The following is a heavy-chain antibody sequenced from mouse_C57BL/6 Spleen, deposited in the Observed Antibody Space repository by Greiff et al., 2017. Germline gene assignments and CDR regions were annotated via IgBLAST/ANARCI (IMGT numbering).Heavy chain of an antibody. D-gene: IGHD4-1*01. CDR3: ARQGGTGVFAY. Sequence: EVKLMESGGGLVKPGGSLKLSCAASGFTFSSYTMSWVRQTPEKRLEWVATISGGGGNTYYPDSVKGRFTISRDNAKNTLYLQMSSLRSEDTALYYCARQGGTGVFAYWGQGTLVTVSA. CDR2: ISGGGGNT. V-gene: IGHV5-9*01. CDR1: GFTFSSYT. J-gene: IGHJ3*01.